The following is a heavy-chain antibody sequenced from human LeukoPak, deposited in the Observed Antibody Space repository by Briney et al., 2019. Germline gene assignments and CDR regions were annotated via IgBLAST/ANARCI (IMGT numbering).Heavy chain of an antibody. D-gene: IGHD6-13*01. CDR1: GFIFSSYS. J-gene: IGHJ6*02. CDR3: ASDSSSGNYYGMDV. CDR2: ISSSSSYI. Sequence: GGSLRLSCAASGFIFSSYSMNWVRQDPREGLQWVSSISSSSSYIYYADSVKGRFTISRDNAKNSLFLQMNSLRSEDTAVYYCASDSSSGNYYGMDVWGQGTTVTVSS. V-gene: IGHV3-21*01.